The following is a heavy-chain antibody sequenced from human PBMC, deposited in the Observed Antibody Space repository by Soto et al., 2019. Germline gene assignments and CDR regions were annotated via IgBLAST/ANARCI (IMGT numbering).Heavy chain of an antibody. CDR3: TTGYGGEFSSIAARRGDY. CDR1: GFTFSNAW. CDR2: IKSKTDGGTA. D-gene: IGHD6-6*01. Sequence: GGSLRLSCAASGFTFSNAWMSWVRQAPGKGLEWVGRIKSKTDGGTADYAAPVKGRFTISRDDSKNTLYLQMNSLKTEDTAVYYCTTGYGGEFSSIAARRGDYWGQGTLVTVSS. J-gene: IGHJ4*02. V-gene: IGHV3-15*01.